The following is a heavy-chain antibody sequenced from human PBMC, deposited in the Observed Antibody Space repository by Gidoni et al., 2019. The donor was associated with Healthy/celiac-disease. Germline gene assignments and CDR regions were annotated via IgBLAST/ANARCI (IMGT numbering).Heavy chain of an antibody. CDR2: INHSGST. V-gene: IGHV4-34*01. D-gene: IGHD3-3*01. Sequence: QVQLQQWGAGLLKHSATLSLTCAVYGGSFSGYYWSWIRQPPGKGLEWIGEINHSGSTNYNPSLKSRVTISVDTSKNQFSLKLSSVTAADTAVYYCARGRDFWSGYYLTWGQGTLVTVSS. CDR1: GGSFSGYY. J-gene: IGHJ5*02. CDR3: ARGRDFWSGYYLT.